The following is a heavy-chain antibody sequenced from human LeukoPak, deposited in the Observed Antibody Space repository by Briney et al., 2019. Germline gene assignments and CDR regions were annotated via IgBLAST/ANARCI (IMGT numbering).Heavy chain of an antibody. D-gene: IGHD4-17*01. J-gene: IGHJ3*02. CDR3: ARETNYGVRRAFDI. CDR1: GGSISSGGYY. V-gene: IGHV4-31*03. CDR2: IYYSGST. Sequence: SETLSLTCTVSGGSISSGGYYWSWIRQHPGKGLEWIGYIYYSGSTYYNPSLESRVTISVDTSKNQFSLKLSSVTAADTAVYYCARETNYGVRRAFDIWGQGTMVTVSS.